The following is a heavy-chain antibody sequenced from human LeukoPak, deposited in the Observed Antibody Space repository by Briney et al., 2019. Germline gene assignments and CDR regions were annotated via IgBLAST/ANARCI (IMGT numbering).Heavy chain of an antibody. V-gene: IGHV1-18*01. D-gene: IGHD1-26*01. CDR3: ARDFELLSGLDY. J-gene: IGHJ4*02. Sequence: ASVKLSCKASGYTFTSYGISWVRQAPGQGLEWMGWISAYNSNTNYAQKLQGRVTMTTDTSTSTAYMELRSLRSDDTAVYYCARDFELLSGLDYWGQGTLVTVSS. CDR1: GYTFTSYG. CDR2: ISAYNSNT.